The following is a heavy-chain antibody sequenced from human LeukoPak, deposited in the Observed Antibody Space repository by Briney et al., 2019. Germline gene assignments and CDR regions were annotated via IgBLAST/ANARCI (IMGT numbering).Heavy chain of an antibody. CDR2: ISAYNGNT. CDR1: GYTFTSYG. D-gene: IGHD3-3*01. CDR3: ARDYRAGYYDFWSGYYGWFDP. Sequence: ASVKVSCKASGYTFTSYGISWERQAPGQGLEWMGWISAYNGNTNYAQKLQGRVTMTTDTSTSTAYMELRSLRSDDTAVYYCARDYRAGYYDFWSGYYGWFDPWGQGTLVTVSS. V-gene: IGHV1-18*01. J-gene: IGHJ5*02.